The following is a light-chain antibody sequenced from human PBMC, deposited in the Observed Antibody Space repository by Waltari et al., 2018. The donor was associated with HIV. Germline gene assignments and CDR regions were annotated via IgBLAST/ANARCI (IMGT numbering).Light chain of an antibody. J-gene: IGKJ5*01. V-gene: IGKV1-39*01. CDR2: GAT. Sequence: DIQLAQSPSSLSASIGDRVTITCRASQNITHYLNWYHQRPGKAPRLLIYGATRLQGGVPSRFRGIESCTVFTLISTSLQPEDFGTYYTQQSFSAPTFGRGTRVDIK. CDR3: QQSFSAPT. CDR1: QNITHY.